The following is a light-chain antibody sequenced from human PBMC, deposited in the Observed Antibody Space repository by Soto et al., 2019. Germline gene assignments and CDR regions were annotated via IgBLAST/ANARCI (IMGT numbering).Light chain of an antibody. CDR1: QSARSN. CDR2: GAS. V-gene: IGKV3-15*01. Sequence: EVELTQSPDILSVSPGETATLSCRASQSARSNLAWYQQKPGQAPRLLIYGASTRATGIPARFSGSGSGREFTLTISSLQSEDFGLYYCQQYNIWPPLTFGGGTKVEIK. CDR3: QQYNIWPPLT. J-gene: IGKJ4*01.